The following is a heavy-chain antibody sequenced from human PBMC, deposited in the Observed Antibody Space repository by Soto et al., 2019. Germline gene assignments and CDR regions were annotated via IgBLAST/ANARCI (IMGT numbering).Heavy chain of an antibody. Sequence: ASVKVSCKASGFTFTSSAVQWVRQARGQRLEWIGWIVVGSGNTNYAQKFQERVTITRDMSTSTAYMELSSLRSEDTAVYYCAADLPGANDRFDPWGQGTLVTVSS. V-gene: IGHV1-58*01. J-gene: IGHJ5*02. CDR2: IVVGSGNT. CDR3: AADLPGANDRFDP. CDR1: GFTFTSSA. D-gene: IGHD6-25*01.